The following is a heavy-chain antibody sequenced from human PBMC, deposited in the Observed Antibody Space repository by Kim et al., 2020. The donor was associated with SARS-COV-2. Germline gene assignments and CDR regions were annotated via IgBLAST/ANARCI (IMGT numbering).Heavy chain of an antibody. CDR3: GRGGWRMSPPGLSYAVDV. V-gene: IGHV4-4*02. J-gene: IGHJ6*02. CDR1: GGSISTANW. CDR2: IYPDGTT. Sequence: SETLSLTCAVSGGSISTANWWTRVRQSPGKGLEWIGEIYPDGTTKYNPPLKSRVTISIDASKDRFSLNLSSVSVADTAIYYCGRGGWRMSPPGLSYAVDVWGQGTTVIVSS. D-gene: IGHD3-16*01.